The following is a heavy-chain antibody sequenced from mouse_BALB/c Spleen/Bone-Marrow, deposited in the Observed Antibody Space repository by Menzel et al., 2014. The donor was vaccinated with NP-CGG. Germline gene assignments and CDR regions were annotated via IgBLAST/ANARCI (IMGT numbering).Heavy chain of an antibody. D-gene: IGHD1-1*01. J-gene: IGHJ1*01. Sequence: VKLVESGAELAKPGASVKMPCKASGYTFTDYWMHWVKQRPGQGLEWIGYINPSSGYTEYNQKFKDKATLTADRSSSTAYMQLNILTSEDSAVYYCARRYGSLWYFDVWGAGTTVTVSS. CDR2: INPSSGYT. CDR3: ARRYGSLWYFDV. CDR1: GYTFTDYW. V-gene: IGHV1-7*01.